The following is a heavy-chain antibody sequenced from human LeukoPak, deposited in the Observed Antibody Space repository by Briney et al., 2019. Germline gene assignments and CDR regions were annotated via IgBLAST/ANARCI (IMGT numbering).Heavy chain of an antibody. J-gene: IGHJ4*02. V-gene: IGHV3-66*04. CDR2: IYSGGST. CDR3: ARPARRSSGYLDY. CDR1: GFTVSSNY. D-gene: IGHD3-22*01. Sequence: GGSLRLSCAASGFTVSSNYMSWVRQAPGKGLEWVSVIYSGGSTYYADSVKGRFTISRDNSKNTLYLQMNSLRAEDTAVYYCARPARRSSGYLDYWGQGTPVTVSS.